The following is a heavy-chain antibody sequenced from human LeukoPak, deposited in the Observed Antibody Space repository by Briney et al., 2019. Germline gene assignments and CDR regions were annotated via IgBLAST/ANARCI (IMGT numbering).Heavy chain of an antibody. CDR3: ARGVTMVRGLNRAHWYFDL. CDR2: IYYSGST. CDR1: GGSISSSSYY. J-gene: IGHJ2*01. V-gene: IGHV4-39*07. D-gene: IGHD3-10*01. Sequence: ASETLSLTCTVSGGSISSSSYYWGWIRQPPGKGLEWIGSIYYSGSTNYNPSLKSRVTISVDTSKNQFSLKLSSVTAADTAVYYCARGVTMVRGLNRAHWYFDLWGRGTLVTVSS.